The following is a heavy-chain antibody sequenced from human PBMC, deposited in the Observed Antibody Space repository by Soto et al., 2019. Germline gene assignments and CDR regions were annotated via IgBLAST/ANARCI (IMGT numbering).Heavy chain of an antibody. D-gene: IGHD3-10*01. V-gene: IGHV3-33*01. Sequence: GGSLRLSCAASGFTFSSYGMHWVRQAPGKGLEWVAVIWYDGSNKYYADSVKGRFTISRDNSKNTLYLQMNSLRAEDTAVYYCAREQSLNYYGSGSYGAFDIWGQGTMVTVSS. CDR1: GFTFSSYG. CDR2: IWYDGSNK. CDR3: AREQSLNYYGSGSYGAFDI. J-gene: IGHJ3*02.